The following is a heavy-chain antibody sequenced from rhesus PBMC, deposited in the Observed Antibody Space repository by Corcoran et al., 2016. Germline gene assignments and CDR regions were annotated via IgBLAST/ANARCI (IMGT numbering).Heavy chain of an antibody. CDR3: GRHPYPFGGLDS. Sequence: VQLQESGPGLVKPSATLSLTCAVSGSSVSSWNWWSWIRQPPGKGLEWIGNVGAGIGDIFYNPSLKSRVTISKDTSKNQFSLKMTSMTAADTAVYYCGRHPYPFGGLDSWGQGVVVTVSS. CDR2: VGAGIGDI. CDR1: GSSVSSWNW. V-gene: IGHV4-65*02. J-gene: IGHJ6*01.